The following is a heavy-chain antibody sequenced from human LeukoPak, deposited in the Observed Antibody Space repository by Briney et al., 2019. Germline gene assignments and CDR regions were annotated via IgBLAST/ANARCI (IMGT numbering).Heavy chain of an antibody. CDR2: IYYSGGT. Sequence: PSQTLSLTCTVSGGSISSGDCYWSWIRQPPGKGLEWIGYIYYSGGTYYNPSLKSRVTISVDTSKNQFSLKLSSVTAADTAVYYCARVGEWLGSFDYWGQVTLVTVSS. CDR1: GGSISSGDCY. CDR3: ARVGEWLGSFDY. V-gene: IGHV4-30-4*01. J-gene: IGHJ4*02. D-gene: IGHD3-10*01.